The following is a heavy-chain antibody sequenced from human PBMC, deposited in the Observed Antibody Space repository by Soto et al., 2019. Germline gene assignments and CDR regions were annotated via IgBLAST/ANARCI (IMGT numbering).Heavy chain of an antibody. Sequence: QVQLVQSGAEVKNPGSSVKVSCKASGGTFSSYAISWVRQAPGQGLEWMGGIIPIFGTANYAQKFQGRVTITADESTSTAYRELSSMRSDDTAVYYCARDPAVAGSPYGMAVWGQGTTVTVSS. CDR1: GGTFSSYA. CDR2: IIPIFGTA. J-gene: IGHJ6*02. CDR3: ARDPAVAGSPYGMAV. D-gene: IGHD6-19*01. V-gene: IGHV1-69*01.